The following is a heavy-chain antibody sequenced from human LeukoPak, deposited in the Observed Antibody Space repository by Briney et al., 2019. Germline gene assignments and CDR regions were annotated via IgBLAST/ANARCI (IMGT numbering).Heavy chain of an antibody. CDR3: ARGSYNWFDL. CDR1: GFTFSSYA. Sequence: GGSLRLSCAASGFTFSSYAMHWVRQAPGKGLEWVAVISYDGSNKYYADSVKGRFTISRDNSKNTLYLQMNSLRAEDTAVYYCARGSYNWFDLWGQGTLVTVSS. J-gene: IGHJ5*02. CDR2: ISYDGSNK. V-gene: IGHV3-30*04.